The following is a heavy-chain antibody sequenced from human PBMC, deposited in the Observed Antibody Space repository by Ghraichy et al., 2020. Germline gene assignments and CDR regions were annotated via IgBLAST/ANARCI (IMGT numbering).Heavy chain of an antibody. J-gene: IGHJ6*03. D-gene: IGHD2-15*01. Sequence: SETLSLTCAISVCSFSGYYCSWFRRPPGKGLEWFGDIILGGTTNYCPSLMSRVTILADTSKKQFSLRLRSVTAADTALYFCAILGKDYCTGASCYSPFQLYYRNVGGNGTTVTVSS. CDR2: IILGGTT. V-gene: IGHV4-34*12. CDR1: VCSFSGYY. CDR3: AILGKDYCTGASCYSPFQLYYRNV.